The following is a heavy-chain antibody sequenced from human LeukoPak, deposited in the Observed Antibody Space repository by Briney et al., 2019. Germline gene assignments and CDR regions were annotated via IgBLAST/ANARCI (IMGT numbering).Heavy chain of an antibody. V-gene: IGHV4-4*07. CDR2: IYPSGST. CDR3: ARDFEYCGYPHNFFDP. D-gene: IGHD2-21*01. Sequence: PSETLSLTCTVSGGSISNYYWSWIRQPAGKGLEWIGGIYPSGSTNYNPSLKSRVTMSVDTSKNQFSLKLSSVTAADTAVYYCARDFEYCGYPHNFFDPWGQGTLVTVSS. CDR1: GGSISNYY. J-gene: IGHJ5*02.